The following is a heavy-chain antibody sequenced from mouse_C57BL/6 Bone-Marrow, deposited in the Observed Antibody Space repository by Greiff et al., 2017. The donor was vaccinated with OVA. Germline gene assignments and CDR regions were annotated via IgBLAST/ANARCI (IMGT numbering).Heavy chain of an antibody. D-gene: IGHD1-3*01. Sequence: QVQLKQSGAELVRPGASVTLSCKASGYTFTDYEMHWVKQTPVHGLEWIGAIDPETGGTAYNQKFKGKAILTADKSSSTAYMELRSLTSEDSAVYYCTRRRITDFDYWGQGTTLTVSS. CDR1: GYTFTDYE. CDR3: TRRRITDFDY. V-gene: IGHV1-15*01. CDR2: IDPETGGT. J-gene: IGHJ2*01.